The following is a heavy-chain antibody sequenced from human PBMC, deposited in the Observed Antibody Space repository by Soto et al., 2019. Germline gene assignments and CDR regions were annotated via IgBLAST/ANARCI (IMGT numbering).Heavy chain of an antibody. V-gene: IGHV2-26*01. CDR1: GFSLSNSKVG. CDR3: ARILFGRSVAGGYFYMDV. CDR2: IFSNDEK. J-gene: IGHJ6*03. Sequence: SGPTLVNPTETLTLTCTVSGFSLSNSKVGVSWIRQPPGKALEWLAHIFSNDEKSYRTSLKSRLTISEDTSKSQVVLTMTNVDPVDTATYYCARILFGRSVAGGYFYMDVWGKGTTVTVS. D-gene: IGHD6-19*01.